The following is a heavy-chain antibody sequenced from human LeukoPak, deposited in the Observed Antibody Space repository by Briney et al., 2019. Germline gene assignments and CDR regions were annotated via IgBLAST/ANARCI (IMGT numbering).Heavy chain of an antibody. J-gene: IGHJ3*02. CDR1: GFTVSSNY. CDR2: IYSGGST. Sequence: GGSLRLSCAASGFTVSSNYMSWVRQAPGKGLEWVSVIYSGGSTYYADSVKGRFTISRDNSKNTLHLQMNSLRAEDTAVYYCAREGYSYGYDAFDIWGQGTMVTVSS. CDR3: AREGYSYGYDAFDI. D-gene: IGHD5-18*01. V-gene: IGHV3-66*01.